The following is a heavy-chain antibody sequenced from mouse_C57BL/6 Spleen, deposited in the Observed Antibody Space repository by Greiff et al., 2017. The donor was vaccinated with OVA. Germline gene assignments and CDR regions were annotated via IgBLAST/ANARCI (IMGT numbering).Heavy chain of an antibody. Sequence: EVKLVESEGGLVQPGSSMKLSCTASGFTFSDYYMAWVRQVPEKGLEWVANINYDGSSTYYLDSLKSRFIISRDNAKNILYLQMSSLKSEDTATYYCARGGIYYDYDYYAMDYWGQGTSVTVSS. CDR1: GFTFSDYY. D-gene: IGHD2-4*01. V-gene: IGHV5-16*01. CDR2: INYDGSST. J-gene: IGHJ4*01. CDR3: ARGGIYYDYDYYAMDY.